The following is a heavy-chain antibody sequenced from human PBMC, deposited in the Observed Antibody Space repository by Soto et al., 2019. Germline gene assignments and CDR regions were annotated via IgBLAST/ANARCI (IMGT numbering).Heavy chain of an antibody. CDR2: VNHSGST. Sequence: QVQLQQWGAGLLKPSETLSLTCAVYAGSFSGYYWSWISQPPGKELEWIGEVNHSGSTNYNPYLKSGVTISGDTSNNQFSLKLSSVTAADRVVYYCARGYDFWSGYYMYNWFDPWGQGTLVTVSS. V-gene: IGHV4-34*01. CDR3: ARGYDFWSGYYMYNWFDP. CDR1: AGSFSGYY. J-gene: IGHJ5*02. D-gene: IGHD3-3*01.